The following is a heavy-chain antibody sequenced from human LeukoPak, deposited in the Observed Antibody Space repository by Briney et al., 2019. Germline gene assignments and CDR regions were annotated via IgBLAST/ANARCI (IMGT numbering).Heavy chain of an antibody. CDR2: IYYSGST. CDR3: ARRAHYGGNSMALDY. Sequence: SETLSLTCTVSGGSISSYYWSWIRQPPGKGLEWIGYIYYSGSTNYNPSLKSRVTISVDTSKNQFSLKLSSVTAADTAVYYCARRAHYGGNSMALDYWGQGTLVTVSS. V-gene: IGHV4-59*08. J-gene: IGHJ4*02. D-gene: IGHD4-23*01. CDR1: GGSISSYY.